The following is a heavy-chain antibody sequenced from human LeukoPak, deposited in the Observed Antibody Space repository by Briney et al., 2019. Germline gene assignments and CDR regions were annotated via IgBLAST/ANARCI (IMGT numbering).Heavy chain of an antibody. V-gene: IGHV1-2*02. J-gene: IGHJ1*01. CDR2: INPNSGGT. CDR1: GYTFTGYY. D-gene: IGHD6-13*01. Sequence: ASVKVSCKASGYTFTGYYMHWVRQAPGQGLEWMGWINPNSGGTNYAQKFQGRVTMTRDTSISTAYMELSRLRSDDTAVYYCAKDLTEYSSSWSFWGQGTLVTVSS. CDR3: AKDLTEYSSSWSF.